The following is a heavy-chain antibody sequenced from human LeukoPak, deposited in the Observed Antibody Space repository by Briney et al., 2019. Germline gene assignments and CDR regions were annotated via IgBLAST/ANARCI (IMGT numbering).Heavy chain of an antibody. D-gene: IGHD6-19*01. CDR2: IYSGGST. Sequence: PGGSLRLSCAASGFTVSSNYMSWVRQAPGKGLEWVSVIYSGGSTYYADSVKGRFTISRDNSKNTLYLQMNSRRAEDTAVYYCARAGGIAGAGFVDVWGKGTTVTVSS. J-gene: IGHJ6*04. V-gene: IGHV3-53*01. CDR3: ARAGGIAGAGFVDV. CDR1: GFTVSSNY.